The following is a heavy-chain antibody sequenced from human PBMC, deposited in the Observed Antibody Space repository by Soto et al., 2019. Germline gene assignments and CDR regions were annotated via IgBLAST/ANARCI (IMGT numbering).Heavy chain of an antibody. V-gene: IGHV4-34*02. CDR3: ARGLFSGTSYSGGWYVFDF. CDR1: GGSFSGYT. D-gene: IGHD3-10*01. CDR2: INAGGSA. J-gene: IGHJ4*02. Sequence: QVQLQQWGAGLLKPSETLSLTCAVHGGSFSGYTWTWIRQSPGKGLEWIGQINAGGSANYNPSLKSRATISVGPSTHEFFLDLTSVTAADTAVYYCARGLFSGTSYSGGWYVFDFWGQGTLVTVSS.